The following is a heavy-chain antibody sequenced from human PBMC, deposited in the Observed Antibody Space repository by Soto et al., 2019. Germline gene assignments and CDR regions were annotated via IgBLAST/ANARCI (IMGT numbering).Heavy chain of an antibody. CDR1: GYTFTSYA. CDR3: ARSYYDILTGPNWFVP. Sequence: ASVKVSCKASGYTFTSYAMHWVRQAPGQRLEWMGWINAGNGNTKYSQKFQGRVTITRDTSASTAYMELSSLRSEDTAVYYCARSYYDILTGPNWFVPWGQGTLVTVS. V-gene: IGHV1-3*01. D-gene: IGHD3-9*01. CDR2: INAGNGNT. J-gene: IGHJ5*02.